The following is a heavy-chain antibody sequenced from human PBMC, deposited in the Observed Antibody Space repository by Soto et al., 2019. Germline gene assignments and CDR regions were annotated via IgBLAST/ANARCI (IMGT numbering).Heavy chain of an antibody. CDR1: GVSVTSYT. D-gene: IGHD2-21*02. J-gene: IGHJ4*02. Sequence: PSETLSLTCIVSGVSVTSYTWSWVRQPANKGLEWIGRVFSSVSATYNPPLKSRVSISMDTAENRISLKLDSVTAADAGGYFCARDGMTTGDTWGPGTLVTVSS. V-gene: IGHV4-4*07. CDR3: ARDGMTTGDT. CDR2: VFSSVSA.